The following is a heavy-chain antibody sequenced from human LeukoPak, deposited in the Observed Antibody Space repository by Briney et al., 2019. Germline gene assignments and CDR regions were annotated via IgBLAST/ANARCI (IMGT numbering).Heavy chain of an antibody. V-gene: IGHV3-23*01. CDR3: TKDDGPYSLTPYSVGLFDF. CDR1: GFTFRTYA. D-gene: IGHD4-11*01. Sequence: GGSLRLSCGASGFTFRTYAMSWVRQSPGKGLEWVSIISGSGNTTYYADSVKGRFTVSRDNSKNTAYLQMNSLRSEDTAMYYCTKDDGPYSLTPYSVGLFDFWGPGTLVTVSS. J-gene: IGHJ4*02. CDR2: ISGSGNTT.